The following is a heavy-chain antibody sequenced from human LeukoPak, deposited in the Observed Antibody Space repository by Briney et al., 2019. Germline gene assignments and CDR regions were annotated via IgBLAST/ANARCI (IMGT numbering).Heavy chain of an antibody. V-gene: IGHV3-20*04. CDR3: AKDQGGTYYYGSGSFDY. CDR1: GFTFDDYD. CDR2: INWNGGST. J-gene: IGHJ4*02. D-gene: IGHD3-10*01. Sequence: GSLRLSCAASGFTFDDYDMSWVRQAPGKGLEWVSGINWNGGSTRYADSVKGRFTISRDNAKNSLYLQMNSLRAEDTAVYYCAKDQGGTYYYGSGSFDYWGQGTLVTVSS.